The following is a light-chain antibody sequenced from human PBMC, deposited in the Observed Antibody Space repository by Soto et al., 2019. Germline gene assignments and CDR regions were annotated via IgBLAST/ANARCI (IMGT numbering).Light chain of an antibody. CDR1: QSVLYSSNNKNY. CDR3: QQYYSTPLT. V-gene: IGKV4-1*01. Sequence: DIVITQCPDSLAVSLGERATINCKSSQSVLYSSNNKNYLAWYQQKPGQPPKLLIYWASTRESGVPDRFSGSGSGTDFTLTISSLQAEDVAVYYCQQYYSTPLTFGGGTKVEIK. J-gene: IGKJ4*01. CDR2: WAS.